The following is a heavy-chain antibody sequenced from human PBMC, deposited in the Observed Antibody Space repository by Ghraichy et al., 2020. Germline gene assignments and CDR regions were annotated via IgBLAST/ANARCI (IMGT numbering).Heavy chain of an antibody. CDR1: ADTFSYYS. Sequence: SVKVSCKASADTFSYYSISWVRQAPGQGLEWVGGIIPMFDTTNSAQRFQGRVTITADKATSTAYMELSSLRSEDTAMYYCAAGYCSGGGCYAGLFQIYAMDVWGLGTTVTVS. V-gene: IGHV1-69*06. D-gene: IGHD2-15*01. J-gene: IGHJ6*02. CDR3: AAGYCSGGGCYAGLFQIYAMDV. CDR2: IIPMFDTT.